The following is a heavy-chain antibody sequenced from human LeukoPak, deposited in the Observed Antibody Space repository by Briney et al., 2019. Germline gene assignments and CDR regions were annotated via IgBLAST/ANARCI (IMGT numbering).Heavy chain of an antibody. CDR1: GYTFTGYY. D-gene: IGHD3-22*01. J-gene: IGHJ4*02. V-gene: IGHV1-2*02. Sequence: ASVKVSCKASGYTFTGYYMHWVRQAPGQGLEWMGWINPNSGGTNYAQQFQGRVTMTRDTSISTAYMELSRLRSDDTAVYYCARGIYDSSGSDYWGQGTLVTVSS. CDR3: ARGIYDSSGSDY. CDR2: INPNSGGT.